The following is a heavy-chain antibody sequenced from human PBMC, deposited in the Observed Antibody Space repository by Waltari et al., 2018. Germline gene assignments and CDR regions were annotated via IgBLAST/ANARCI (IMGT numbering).Heavy chain of an antibody. Sequence: QVQLQQWGAGLLRPSETLPLTCGVYGGSFSGNYWTWNRQSPGKGLEWIGEINHSGNTKYNPSLKSRVTMSVDTSKNHFSLNLTSVTAADTAVYYCANRDLNKSYYYMDVWGKGSTVIVSS. CDR3: ANRDLNKSYYYMDV. J-gene: IGHJ6*03. V-gene: IGHV4-34*01. CDR1: GGSFSGNY. CDR2: INHSGNT.